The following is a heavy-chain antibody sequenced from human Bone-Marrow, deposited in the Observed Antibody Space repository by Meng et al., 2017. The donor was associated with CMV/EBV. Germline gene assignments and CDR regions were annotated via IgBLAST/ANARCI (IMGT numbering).Heavy chain of an antibody. V-gene: IGHV1-2*02. CDR1: GYTFTGYY. CDR2: INPNSGGT. D-gene: IGHD3-3*01. CDR3: ARDSRVLEWLVLPHIDY. Sequence: ASVKVSCKASGYTFTGYYMHWVRQAPGQGLEWMGWINPNSGGTNYAQKLQGRVTMTTDTSTSTAYMELRSLRSDDTAVYYCARDSRVLEWLVLPHIDYWGQGTLVTVSS. J-gene: IGHJ4*02.